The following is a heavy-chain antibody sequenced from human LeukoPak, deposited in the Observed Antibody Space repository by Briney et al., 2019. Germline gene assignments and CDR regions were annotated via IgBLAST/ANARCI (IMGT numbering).Heavy chain of an antibody. D-gene: IGHD6-13*01. CDR1: GYSISSGYY. CDR3: ATTLSSSWYYNWFDP. Sequence: SETLSLTCTVSGYSISSGYYWGWIRQPPGKGLEWIGSIYHGGSTYYNPSLKSRVTISVDTSKNQFSLKVSSVTAADTAVYYCATTLSSSWYYNWFDPWGQGTLVTVSS. CDR2: IYHGGST. J-gene: IGHJ5*02. V-gene: IGHV4-38-2*02.